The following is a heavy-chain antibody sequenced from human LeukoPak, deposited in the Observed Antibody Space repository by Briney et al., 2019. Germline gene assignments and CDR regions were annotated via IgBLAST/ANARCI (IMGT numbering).Heavy chain of an antibody. CDR3: TTDDYYYGSGSYCPLGSY. CDR1: AFTFSNAY. J-gene: IGHJ4*02. V-gene: IGHV3-15*01. CDR2: IKSKTDGGKI. Sequence: GGSLRLSCAASAFTFSNAYMSWVRQAPGKGLEWVGRIKSKTDGGKIDYAAPVKGRFTISRDDSKNTLYLQMNSLKTEDTAVYYCTTDDYYYGSGSYCPLGSYWGQGTLVTVPS. D-gene: IGHD3-10*01.